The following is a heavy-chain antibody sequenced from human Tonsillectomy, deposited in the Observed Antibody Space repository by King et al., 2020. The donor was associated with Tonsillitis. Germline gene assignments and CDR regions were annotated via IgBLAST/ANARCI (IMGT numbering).Heavy chain of an antibody. CDR3: ARDRIVSTGAGHYYAMDV. D-gene: IGHD5/OR15-5a*01. J-gene: IGHJ6*02. CDR2: ISSSATHV. V-gene: IGHV3-21*04. Sequence: LVESGGGLVKPGGSLRLSCVASGFAFKIYSISWIRKAPGKGLEWVSSISSSATHVYYADSIKGRFPISRDNAKNSLYLQMDSLSVHDTAVYYCARDRIVSTGAGHYYAMDVWGQGTTVIVSS. CDR1: GFAFKIYS.